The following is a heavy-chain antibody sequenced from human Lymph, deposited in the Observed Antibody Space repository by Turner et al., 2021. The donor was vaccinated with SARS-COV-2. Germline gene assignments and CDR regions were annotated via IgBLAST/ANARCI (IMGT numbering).Heavy chain of an antibody. CDR1: GGSMNNNY. CDR3: ARQTVNNWVDP. V-gene: IGHV4-59*08. J-gene: IGHJ5*02. D-gene: IGHD2-21*02. CDR2: SFYRGST. Sequence: QVQLQESGPRLVKPLETLSLTCTVSGGSMNNNYWSWIRQPPGKRLEWIGFSFYRGSTNYNPSRKSRFTISVDTPENQFSLKLTAVTAADTAIYYCARQTVNNWVDPWGQGTLVTVSS.